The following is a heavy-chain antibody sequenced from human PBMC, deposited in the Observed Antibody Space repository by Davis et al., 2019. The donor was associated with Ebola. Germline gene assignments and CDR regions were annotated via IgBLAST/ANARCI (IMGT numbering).Heavy chain of an antibody. V-gene: IGHV3-30*02. J-gene: IGHJ3*02. CDR2: IQYDGSNK. D-gene: IGHD7-27*01. CDR1: GFTFSSYG. Sequence: GESLKISCAASGFTFSSYGMHWVRQAPGKGLEWVTFIQYDGSNKYYADSVKGRFTISRDNSKNTLYLQMNSLRTEDSALFYCAKDVGTSSLFDAFENWGQGTMVTVAS. CDR3: AKDVGTSSLFDAFEN.